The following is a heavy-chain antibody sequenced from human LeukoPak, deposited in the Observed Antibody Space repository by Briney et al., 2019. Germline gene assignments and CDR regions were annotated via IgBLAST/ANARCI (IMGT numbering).Heavy chain of an antibody. CDR2: IYYSGST. D-gene: IGHD3-16*02. CDR1: GGSISSYY. V-gene: IGHV4-59*12. J-gene: IGHJ3*02. CDR3: ARARDYVWESYRYIDAFDI. Sequence: DPSETLSLTCTVSGGSISSYYWSWIRQPPGKGLEWLGYIYYSGSTNYNPSLKSRVTISVDTSKNQFSLKLSSVTAADTAVYFCARARDYVWESYRYIDAFDIWGQGTMVTVSS.